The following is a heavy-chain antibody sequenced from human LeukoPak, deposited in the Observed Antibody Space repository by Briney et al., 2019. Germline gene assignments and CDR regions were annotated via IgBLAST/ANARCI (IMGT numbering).Heavy chain of an antibody. CDR2: IYYSGNT. V-gene: IGHV4-39*07. Sequence: PSETLSLTCTVSGGSISSNLYYWGWIRQPPGKGLEWIGSIYYSGNTYYNPSLKSRVTISIDTSKNQFSLKLSSVTAADTAVYYCARVLDLSSGYYPQFDYWGQGTLVTVSP. CDR1: GGSISSNLYY. J-gene: IGHJ4*02. D-gene: IGHD3-22*01. CDR3: ARVLDLSSGYYPQFDY.